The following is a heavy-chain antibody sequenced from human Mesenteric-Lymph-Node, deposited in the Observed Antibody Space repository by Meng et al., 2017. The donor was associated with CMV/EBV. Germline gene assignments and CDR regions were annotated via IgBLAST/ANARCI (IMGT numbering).Heavy chain of an antibody. D-gene: IGHD4-23*01. V-gene: IGHV3-7*01. CDR2: INQDGSEN. CDR1: EFTFSNYW. CDR3: ARDLDYGGNRAMGAFDI. J-gene: IGHJ3*02. Sequence: GESLKISCAASEFTFSNYWMTWVRQAPGKGLELVANINQDGSENYYVDSVKGRFTISRDNTKNSLYMQMNSLRVEDTAVYFCARDLDYGGNRAMGAFDIWGQGTMVTVSS.